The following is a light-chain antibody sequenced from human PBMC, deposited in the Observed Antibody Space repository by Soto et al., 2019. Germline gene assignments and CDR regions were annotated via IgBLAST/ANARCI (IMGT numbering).Light chain of an antibody. CDR2: GAS. J-gene: IGKJ4*01. CDR3: LQDYNSPLT. Sequence: AIQMTQSPSSLSASVGDRVTITCRASQGIRNDLAWYQQKPGKAPKLLIYGASRLQNGVPSRFSGSGSGTDVTLTISSLQPEDVATYYCLQDYNSPLTFGGGTKVEIK. V-gene: IGKV1-6*01. CDR1: QGIRND.